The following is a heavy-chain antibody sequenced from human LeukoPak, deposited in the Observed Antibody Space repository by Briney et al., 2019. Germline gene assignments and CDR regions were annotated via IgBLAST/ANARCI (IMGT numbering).Heavy chain of an antibody. D-gene: IGHD6-13*01. CDR3: ARAGTVPFDY. CDR1: GYTFTAYF. V-gene: IGHV1-2*02. Sequence: ASVKVSCKASGYTFTAYFMHWVRQAPGQGLEWMGWINPNTGGTNYAQKFQGRVTMTRDTSISTAYMELSSLRSEDTAVYYCARAGTVPFDYWGQGTLVTVSS. CDR2: INPNTGGT. J-gene: IGHJ4*02.